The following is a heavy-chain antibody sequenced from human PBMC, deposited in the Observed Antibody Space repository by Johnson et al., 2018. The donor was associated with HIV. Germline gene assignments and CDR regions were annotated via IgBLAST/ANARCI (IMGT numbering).Heavy chain of an antibody. CDR3: AKGAGLEPWDVFDI. D-gene: IGHD1-1*01. CDR2: MRYDGSNK. Sequence: QVQVVESGGGVVQPGGSLRLSCAASGFSFSNYGMHWVRQAPGKGLEWVAFMRYDGSNKKNADSVKGRFTISRDNSKNTLYLQMNSLRAEDTAVYYCAKGAGLEPWDVFDIWGQGTMVTVSS. V-gene: IGHV3-30*02. CDR1: GFSFSNYG. J-gene: IGHJ3*02.